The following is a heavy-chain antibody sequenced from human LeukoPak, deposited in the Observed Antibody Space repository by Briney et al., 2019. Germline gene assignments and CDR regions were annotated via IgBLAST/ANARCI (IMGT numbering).Heavy chain of an antibody. CDR2: IYDSGST. CDR1: GGSIRSSYYY. D-gene: IGHD5-12*01. Sequence: SETLSLTCTVSGGSIRSSYYYWGWIRQPPGKGLEWIGSIYDSGSTYYNPSLKSRVTISVDTSKNQVSLKLNSVTAADTAVYYCARGPSLATISGWIWPHNYYYYGMDVWGQGTTVTVSS. CDR3: ARGPSLATISGWIWPHNYYYYGMDV. J-gene: IGHJ6*02. V-gene: IGHV4-39*01.